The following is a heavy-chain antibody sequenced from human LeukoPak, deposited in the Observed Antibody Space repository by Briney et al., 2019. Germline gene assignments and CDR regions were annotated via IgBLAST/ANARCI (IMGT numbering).Heavy chain of an antibody. D-gene: IGHD4-11*01. V-gene: IGHV1-46*01. CDR1: GYTFTNSY. CDR2: INPDGGNT. J-gene: IGHJ6*03. Sequence: ASVKVSCKASGYTFTNSYIHWVRQAPGQVLEWMGLINPDGGNTNYAQNFQGRVTLTRDTSTSTVYMELRSLRSDDTAVYYCARDSRTVTGYYYYMDVWGKGTTVTVSS. CDR3: ARDSRTVTGYYYYMDV.